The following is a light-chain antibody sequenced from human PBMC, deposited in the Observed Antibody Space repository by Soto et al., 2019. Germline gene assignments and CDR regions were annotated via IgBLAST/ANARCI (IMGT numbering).Light chain of an antibody. CDR1: QSVNSN. Sequence: VMTQSPLSLPVTLGQPATLSCRASQSVNSNLAWYQQKAGQAPRLLIYGTSTRATGIPARFSGSGSGTEFTLTISSLQSEDFVVYYCQQYNSWPITFGQGTRLAVK. CDR3: QQYNSWPIT. CDR2: GTS. V-gene: IGKV3-15*01. J-gene: IGKJ5*01.